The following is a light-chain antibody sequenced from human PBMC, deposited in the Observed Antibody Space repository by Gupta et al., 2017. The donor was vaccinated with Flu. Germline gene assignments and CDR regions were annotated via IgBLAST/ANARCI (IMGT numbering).Light chain of an antibody. CDR1: SSDVGDYNY. J-gene: IGLJ3*02. Sequence: QSALTQPSSVSWPPGHSITISCSGNSSDVGDYNYVSWYQQPPAKAPKVWSYDGSHRPARVSDRFSGARSGNTAYSTSSGLQAEDEADYFCSSFRSRNTRVFGGGTKLTVL. V-gene: IGLV2-14*03. CDR2: DGS. CDR3: SSFRSRNTRV.